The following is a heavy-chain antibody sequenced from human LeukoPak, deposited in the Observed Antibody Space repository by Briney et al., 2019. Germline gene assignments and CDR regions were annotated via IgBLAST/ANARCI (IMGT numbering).Heavy chain of an antibody. CDR2: IIPILGIA. CDR1: GGTFSSYT. CDR3: ARDSLNHTATTH. D-gene: IGHD4-11*01. J-gene: IGHJ4*02. Sequence: SVKVSCKASGGTFSSYTISWVRQAPGRGLERMGRIIPILGIANYAQKFQGRVTITADKSTSTAYMELSSLRSEDTAVYYCARDSLNHTATTHWGQGTLVTVSS. V-gene: IGHV1-69*04.